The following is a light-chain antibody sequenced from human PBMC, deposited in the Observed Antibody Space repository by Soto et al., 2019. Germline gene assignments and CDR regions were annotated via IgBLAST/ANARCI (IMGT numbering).Light chain of an antibody. CDR3: SLYRSGSTV. CDR2: DVN. V-gene: IGLV2-14*03. CDR1: SSDVGGSDF. Sequence: QSALTQPASVSGSPGQSITISCTGTSSDVGGSDFVSWYQQHPGKAPKLMIYDVNNRPSGVSSRFSGSKSGNTASLTISGLQAEDDADYYCSLYRSGSTVFGTGTKLTVL. J-gene: IGLJ1*01.